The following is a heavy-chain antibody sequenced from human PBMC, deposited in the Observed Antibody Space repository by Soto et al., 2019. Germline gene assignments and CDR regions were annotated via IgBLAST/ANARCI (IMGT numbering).Heavy chain of an antibody. D-gene: IGHD3-3*01. CDR2: INHSGST. Sequence: QVQLQQWGAGLLKPSETVSLTCAVYGGSFIGYYGTWIRQPPGKGLEWIGEINHSGSTTYNPSLKSRVTISADTSKNQFSLRLSSVTAADTAVYYCATLGHYDFWSGFRKGNWFDPWGQGTLVTVSS. CDR3: ATLGHYDFWSGFRKGNWFDP. J-gene: IGHJ5*02. CDR1: GGSFIGYY. V-gene: IGHV4-34*01.